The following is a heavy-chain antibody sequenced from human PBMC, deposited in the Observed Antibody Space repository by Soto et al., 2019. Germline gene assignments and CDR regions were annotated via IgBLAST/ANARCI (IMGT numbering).Heavy chain of an antibody. V-gene: IGHV3-33*01. Sequence: PGGSLRLSCAASGFTFSSYGMHWVRQAPGKGLEWVAVIWYDGSNKYYADSVKGRFTISRDNSKNTLYLQMNSLRAEDTAVYYCARDPVSDSRSWLFAYWAQGTLVTVSS. CDR3: ARDPVSDSRSWLFAY. CDR1: GFTFSSYG. CDR2: IWYDGSNK. J-gene: IGHJ4*02. D-gene: IGHD6-13*01.